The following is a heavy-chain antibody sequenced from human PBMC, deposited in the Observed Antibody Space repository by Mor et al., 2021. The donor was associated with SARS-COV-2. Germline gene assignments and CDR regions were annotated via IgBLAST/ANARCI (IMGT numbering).Heavy chain of an antibody. D-gene: IGHD4-17*01. J-gene: IGHJ4*02. CDR3: ATIGGTVISFDY. Sequence: SPSFQGQVTISADKSISTAYLQWSSLKASDTAMYYCATIGGTVISFDYWGQGTLVTVSS. V-gene: IGHV5-51*01.